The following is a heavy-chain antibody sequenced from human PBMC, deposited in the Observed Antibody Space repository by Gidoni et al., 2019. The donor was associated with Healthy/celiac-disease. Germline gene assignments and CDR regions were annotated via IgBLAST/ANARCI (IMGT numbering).Heavy chain of an antibody. V-gene: IGHV4-34*01. D-gene: IGHD3-3*01. CDR3: SRGWTFCFWIGYYRTVGDCYFDL. CDR1: GGSFSGYY. CDR2: INPSGST. Sequence: QVPPQQGGAGRVKPSETLSLTCAVYGGSFSGYYWSWIRTTPGEGLEWIGEINPSGSTNYSPSLSSLVTLSVDSSKNPCSLKLSSVTAADTAVYYCSRGWTFCFWIGYYRTVGDCYFDLWGRGTLVTVSS. J-gene: IGHJ2*01.